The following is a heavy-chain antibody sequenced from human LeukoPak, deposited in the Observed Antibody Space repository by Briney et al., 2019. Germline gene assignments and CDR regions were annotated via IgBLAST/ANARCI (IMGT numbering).Heavy chain of an antibody. Sequence: GESLKISCEGSGYSFTTYWIGWVRQMPGKGLEWMGIIFPGDSDTLYSLSFQGQVIISADKSISTAYLQWSSLKASDTAMYYCARRAYCGGDCYLDYWGQGTLVTVSS. D-gene: IGHD2-21*02. CDR2: IFPGDSDT. J-gene: IGHJ4*02. V-gene: IGHV5-51*01. CDR3: ARRAYCGGDCYLDY. CDR1: GYSFTTYW.